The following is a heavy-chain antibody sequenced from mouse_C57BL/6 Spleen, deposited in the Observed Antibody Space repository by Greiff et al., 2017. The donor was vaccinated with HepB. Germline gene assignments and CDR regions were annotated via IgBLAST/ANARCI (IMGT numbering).Heavy chain of an antibody. CDR1: GFTFTDYY. CDR3: AREGMVTTVVAPWYFDV. V-gene: IGHV7-3*01. Sequence: DVQLVESGGGLVQPGGSLSLSCAASGFTFTDYYMSWVRQPPGKALEWLGFISNKANGYTTEYSASVKGRCTITRETSQSILYLQMKALRAEDSATYYGAREGMVTTVVAPWYFDVWGTGTTVTVSS. CDR2: ISNKANGYTT. D-gene: IGHD1-1*01. J-gene: IGHJ1*03.